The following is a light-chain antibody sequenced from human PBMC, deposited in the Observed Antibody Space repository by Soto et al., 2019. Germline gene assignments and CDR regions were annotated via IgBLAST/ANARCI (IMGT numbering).Light chain of an antibody. CDR2: AAS. CDR1: QSISSY. V-gene: IGKV1-39*01. CDR3: QQSYSTPPIT. Sequence: DIQMTQSPSSLSASVGDRVTITCRASQSISSYLNWYQQKPGKAPKLLIYAASSLQSGVPSRFGGSGSGTDFTLSISSLQPEDFAPYYCQQSYSTPPITFGQGTRLEIK. J-gene: IGKJ5*01.